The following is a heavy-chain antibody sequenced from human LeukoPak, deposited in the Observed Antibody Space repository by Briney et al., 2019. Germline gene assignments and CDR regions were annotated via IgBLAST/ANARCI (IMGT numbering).Heavy chain of an antibody. CDR2: IYTSGST. D-gene: IGHD6-19*01. CDR3: ARGGRSGSRTGFDP. Sequence: SETLSLTCTVSGGSISSYYWSWIRQPAGKGLEWIGRIYTSGSTNYNPSLKSRVTMSVDTSKNQFSLELSSVTAADTAVYYCARGGRSGSRTGFDPWGQGTLVTVSS. CDR1: GGSISSYY. V-gene: IGHV4-4*07. J-gene: IGHJ5*02.